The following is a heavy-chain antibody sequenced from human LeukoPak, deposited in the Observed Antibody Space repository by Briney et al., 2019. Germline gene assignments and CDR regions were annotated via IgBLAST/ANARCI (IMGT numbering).Heavy chain of an antibody. D-gene: IGHD3/OR15-3a*01. CDR3: VGGGDWLPEY. CDR2: IYYSGST. CDR1: GASVSGKF. Sequence: SETLSLTCTVSGASVSGKFWSWIRHSPGNGLEWIGLIYYSGSTKFNPSLKSRVAMSVDPSNNQFSLSLNSVTTADTAVYFCVGGGDWLPEYWGRGTQDIVSS. V-gene: IGHV4-59*02. J-gene: IGHJ4*01.